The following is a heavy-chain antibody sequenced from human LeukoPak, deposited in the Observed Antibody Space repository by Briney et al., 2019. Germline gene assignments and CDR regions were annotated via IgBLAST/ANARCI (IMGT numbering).Heavy chain of an antibody. CDR1: GYTFTGYY. D-gene: IGHD1-26*01. J-gene: IGHJ4*02. V-gene: IGHV1-2*02. CDR2: INPNSGGA. Sequence: ASVKVSCKASGYTFTGYYIHWVRQAPGQGLEWMGWINPNSGGADYAQDFQDRVTMTRDTSINTVFVELSRLRSDDTAVYYCARFSGSSNFDYWGQGTLVTVSS. CDR3: ARFSGSSNFDY.